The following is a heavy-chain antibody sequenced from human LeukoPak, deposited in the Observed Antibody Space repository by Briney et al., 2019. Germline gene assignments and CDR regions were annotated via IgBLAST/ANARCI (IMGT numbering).Heavy chain of an antibody. CDR2: ISYDGSNK. CDR3: AKDHHIAASGGNYYYYYMDV. D-gene: IGHD6-6*01. J-gene: IGHJ6*03. V-gene: IGHV3-33*05. Sequence: GGSLRLSCAASGFTFSSYGMHWVRQALGKGLEWVAVISYDGSNKYYADSVKGRFTISRDNSKNTLYLQMNSLRAEDTAVYYCAKDHHIAASGGNYYYYYMDVCCKGTTVTVSS. CDR1: GFTFSSYG.